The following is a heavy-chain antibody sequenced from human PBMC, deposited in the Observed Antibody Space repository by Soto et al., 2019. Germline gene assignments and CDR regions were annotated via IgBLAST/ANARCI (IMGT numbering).Heavy chain of an antibody. V-gene: IGHV5-51*01. CDR3: ASFNYDILTGYTDWFDP. J-gene: IGHJ5*02. Sequence: GESLKISCKGSGYSFTSYWIGWVRQMPGKGLEWVGIIYPGGSDTRYSPSFQGQVTISADKSISTAYLQWSSLKASDTAMYYCASFNYDILTGYTDWFDPWGQGTLVTVSS. D-gene: IGHD3-9*01. CDR2: IYPGGSDT. CDR1: GYSFTSYW.